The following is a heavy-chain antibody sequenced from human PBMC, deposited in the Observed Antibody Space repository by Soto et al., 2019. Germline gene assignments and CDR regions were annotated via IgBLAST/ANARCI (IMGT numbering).Heavy chain of an antibody. CDR2: IYYTGIT. CDR1: GASLISGEHY. CDR3: ARYSAASGTYYFDY. Sequence: SETLSLTCSVSGASLISGEHYWSWIRQAPGKGLEWIGLIYYTGITDYNPSLKSRVAISLDTSENQFSLTLSSVTAADTGVYYCARYSAASGTYYFDYWGQGTLVTVSS. D-gene: IGHD6-13*01. V-gene: IGHV4-30-4*01. J-gene: IGHJ4*01.